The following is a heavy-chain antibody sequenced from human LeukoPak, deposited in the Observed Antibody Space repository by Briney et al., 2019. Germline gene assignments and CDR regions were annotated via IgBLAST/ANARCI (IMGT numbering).Heavy chain of an antibody. D-gene: IGHD6-19*01. CDR3: ARESGSGWDNDAFDI. CDR1: GFTSSSYS. Sequence: GGSLRLSCAASGFTSSSYSMNWVRQAPGKGLEWVSSISSSSSYIYYADSVKGRFTISRDNAKNSLYLQMNSLRAEDTAVYYCARESGSGWDNDAFDIWGQGTMVTVSS. J-gene: IGHJ3*02. CDR2: ISSSSSYI. V-gene: IGHV3-21*01.